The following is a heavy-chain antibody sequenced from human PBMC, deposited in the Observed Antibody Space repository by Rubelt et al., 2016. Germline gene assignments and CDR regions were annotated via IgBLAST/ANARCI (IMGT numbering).Heavy chain of an antibody. D-gene: IGHD6-13*01. CDR3: ARGLARAAAAPRRLWFDP. Sequence: QVQLQQWGAGLLKPSETLSLTCAVYGGSFSGYYWSWIRQPPGQGLEWIGEINHRGSTNYNPSLKSRVTRSVYTSKTPFSLKLSSVTAADTAVYYCARGLARAAAAPRRLWFDPWGQGTLVTVSS. V-gene: IGHV4-34*01. CDR1: GGSFSGYY. J-gene: IGHJ5*02. CDR2: INHRGST.